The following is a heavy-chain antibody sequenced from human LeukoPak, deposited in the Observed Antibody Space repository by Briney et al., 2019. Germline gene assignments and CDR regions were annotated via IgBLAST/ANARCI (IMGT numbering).Heavy chain of an antibody. D-gene: IGHD6-19*01. Sequence: PGRSLRLSCVASGFAFSSYGMSWVRQAPGKGLEWVSAISGSGGSTYYADSVKGRFTISRDNSKNTLYLQMNSLRAEDTAVYYCAKEVPLYSRGRPYFDYWGQGTLVTVSS. CDR3: AKEVPLYSRGRPYFDY. V-gene: IGHV3-23*01. J-gene: IGHJ4*02. CDR2: ISGSGGST. CDR1: GFAFSSYG.